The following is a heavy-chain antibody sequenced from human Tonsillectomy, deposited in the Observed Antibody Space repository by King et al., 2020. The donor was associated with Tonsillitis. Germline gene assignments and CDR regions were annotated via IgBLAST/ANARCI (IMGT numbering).Heavy chain of an antibody. D-gene: IGHD6-25*01. V-gene: IGHV3-48*02. J-gene: IGHJ6*02. CDR2: ITSSGSTI. CDR1: GFTFSTYS. Sequence: DVQLVESGGGLVQPGGSLRLSCAASGFTFSTYSMNWVRQAPGKGLEWLSIITSSGSTIFYADSVKGRFTISRDNAKNSLYLQINSLRDEDTAVYYCAAGEPQAAIGYYYGMDVWGQGTPVTVSS. CDR3: AAGEPQAAIGYYYGMDV.